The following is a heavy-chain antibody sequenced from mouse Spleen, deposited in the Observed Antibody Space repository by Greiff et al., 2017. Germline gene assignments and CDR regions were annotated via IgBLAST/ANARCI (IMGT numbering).Heavy chain of an antibody. V-gene: IGHV7-3*02. J-gene: IGHJ4*01. Sequence: EVQGVESGGGLVQPGGSLRLSCATSGFTFTDYYMSWVRQPPGKALEWLGFIRNKANGYTTEYSASVKGRFTISRDNSQSILYLQMNTLRAEDSATYYCARDDTPTGYAMDYWGQGTSVTVSS. CDR3: ARDDTPTGYAMDY. CDR2: IRNKANGYTT. CDR1: GFTFTDYY.